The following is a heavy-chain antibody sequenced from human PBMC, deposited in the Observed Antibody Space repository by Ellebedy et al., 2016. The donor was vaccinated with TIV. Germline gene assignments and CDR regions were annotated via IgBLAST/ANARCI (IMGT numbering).Heavy chain of an antibody. CDR1: GYTFTNNA. CDR3: ARLSRVYDSSGYNWFDP. Sequence: AASVKVSCKASGYTFTNNAIHWVRQAPGQRIEYMGWINVGNGNTKYSQKFQGRVTITRDTSASTAYMELSSLRSEETAVYYCARLSRVYDSSGYNWFDPWGQGTLVTVSS. D-gene: IGHD3-22*01. CDR2: INVGNGNT. J-gene: IGHJ5*02. V-gene: IGHV1-3*01.